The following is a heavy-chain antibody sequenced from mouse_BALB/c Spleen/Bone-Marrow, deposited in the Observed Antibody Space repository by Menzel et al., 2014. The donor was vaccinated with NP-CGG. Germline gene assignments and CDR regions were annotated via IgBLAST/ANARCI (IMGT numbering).Heavy chain of an antibody. V-gene: IGHV1-80*01. CDR3: ARVYYGNLDY. J-gene: IGHJ4*01. CDR1: GYEFSSYW. D-gene: IGHD2-1*01. Sequence: VQLQESGAELVRPGSSVKISCKASGYEFSSYWMNWVKQRPGQGLEWIGQIYPGDGDTNYNGKFKGEATLTADKSSSTAYMQVSSLTSEDSAVYFCARVYYGNLDYWGQGTSVTVSS. CDR2: IYPGDGDT.